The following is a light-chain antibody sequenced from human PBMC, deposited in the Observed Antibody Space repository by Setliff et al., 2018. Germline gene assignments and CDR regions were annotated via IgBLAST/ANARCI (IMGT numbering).Light chain of an antibody. CDR3: SSYTSSSTLDV. V-gene: IGLV2-14*03. CDR1: SSDVGGYNY. J-gene: IGLJ1*01. Sequence: ALAQPPSASGSPGQSVTISCTGTSSDVGGYNYVSWYQQHPGKAPKLMIYDVSNRPSGVSNRFSGSKSGNTASLTISGLQAEDEADYYCSSYTSSSTLDVFGTGTKVTVL. CDR2: DVS.